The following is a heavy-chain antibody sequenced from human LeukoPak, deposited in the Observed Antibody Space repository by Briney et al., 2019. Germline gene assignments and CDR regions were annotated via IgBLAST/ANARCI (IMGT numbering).Heavy chain of an antibody. J-gene: IGHJ6*02. D-gene: IGHD1-7*01. V-gene: IGHV3-73*01. Sequence: PGRSLRLSCAASGFTFSGSAMHWVRQASGKGLEWVGRIRSKANSYATAYAASVKGRFTISRDDSKNTAYLQMNSLKTEDTAVYYCTRAGTYYYGMDVWGQGTTVTVSS. CDR2: IRSKANSYAT. CDR3: TRAGTYYYGMDV. CDR1: GFTFSGSA.